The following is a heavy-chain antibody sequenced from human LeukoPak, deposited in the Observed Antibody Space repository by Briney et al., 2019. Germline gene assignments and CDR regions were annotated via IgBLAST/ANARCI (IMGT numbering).Heavy chain of an antibody. D-gene: IGHD4-23*01. CDR2: MNPNSGNT. J-gene: IGHJ4*02. CDR1: GYTFTSYD. Sequence: ASVKVSCKASGYTFTSYDINWVRQATGQGLEWMGWMNPNSGNTGYAQKFQGRVTITTDESTSTAYMELSSLRSEDTAVYYCARDPRLDYGGNHVPLDYWGQGTLVTVSS. V-gene: IGHV1-8*01. CDR3: ARDPRLDYGGNHVPLDY.